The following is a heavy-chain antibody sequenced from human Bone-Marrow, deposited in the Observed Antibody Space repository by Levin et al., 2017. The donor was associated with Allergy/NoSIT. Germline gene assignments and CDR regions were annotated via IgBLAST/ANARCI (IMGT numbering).Heavy chain of an antibody. J-gene: IGHJ4*02. CDR3: ARGPSTGYPLNGYNFNDPGVY. CDR2: ISYDGSYK. CDR1: GFTFRDYA. V-gene: IGHV3-30-3*01. D-gene: IGHD5-24*01. Sequence: PGGSLRLSCAASGFTFRDYAMHWVRQAPGKGLEWVAMISYDGSYKYYADSVKGRFTISRDSSKNTLHLQMDSLGAEDTAMYYCARGPSTGYPLNGYNFNDPGVYWGQGTVVTVSS.